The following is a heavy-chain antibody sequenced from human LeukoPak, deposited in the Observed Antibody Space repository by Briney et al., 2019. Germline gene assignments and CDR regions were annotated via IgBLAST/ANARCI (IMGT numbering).Heavy chain of an antibody. D-gene: IGHD3-9*01. CDR3: ARALGEDILTGSRISPHAKYAEYFQH. CDR2: INHSGST. J-gene: IGHJ1*01. CDR1: GGSFSGYY. V-gene: IGHV4-34*01. Sequence: SETLSLTCAVYGGSFSGYYWSWIRQPPGKGLEWIGEINHSGSTNYNPSLKSRVTISVDTSKNQFSLKLSSVTAADTAVYYCARALGEDILTGSRISPHAKYAEYFQHWGQGTLVTVSS.